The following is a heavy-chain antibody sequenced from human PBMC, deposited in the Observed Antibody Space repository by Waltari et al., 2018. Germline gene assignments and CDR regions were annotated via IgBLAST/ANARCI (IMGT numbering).Heavy chain of an antibody. CDR2: IYYSGST. CDR1: GGSISSGGYY. J-gene: IGHJ4*02. CDR3: ARSNDTVLGKEAAGY. D-gene: IGHD1-1*01. Sequence: QVQLQESGPGLVKPSQTLSLTCTVSGGSISSGGYYWRWIRQPPGKGLEWIGYIYYSGSTYYNPSLKSRVTISVDTSKNQFSLKLSSVTAADTAVYYCARSNDTVLGKEAAGYWGQGTLVTVSS. V-gene: IGHV4-31*03.